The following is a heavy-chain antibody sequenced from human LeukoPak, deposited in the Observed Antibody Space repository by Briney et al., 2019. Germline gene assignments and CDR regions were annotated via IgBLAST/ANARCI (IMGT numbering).Heavy chain of an antibody. J-gene: IGHJ4*02. Sequence: ASVKVSCKASGYTFTSYYIHWVRQAPGQGLEWMGIINPSGGSTNYAQKFQGRVTMTRDMSTSTVYMELSSLRSEDTAVYYCARGFTGYSLEDYWGQGTLVTVPS. CDR1: GYTFTSYY. D-gene: IGHD3-9*01. CDR2: INPSGGST. CDR3: ARGFTGYSLEDY. V-gene: IGHV1-46*01.